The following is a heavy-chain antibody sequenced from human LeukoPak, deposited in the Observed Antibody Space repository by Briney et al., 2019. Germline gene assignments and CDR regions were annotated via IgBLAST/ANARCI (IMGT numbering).Heavy chain of an antibody. Sequence: SSQTLSLTCTVSGGSISSGSYYWSWIRQPAGKGLEWIARIYTSGSTSYNPSLKSRVTISVDTSKNQFSLKLSSVTAADTAVYYCARERIAAAGHFDYWGQGTLVTVSS. CDR2: IYTSGST. CDR1: GGSISSGSYY. D-gene: IGHD6-13*01. CDR3: ARERIAAAGHFDY. J-gene: IGHJ4*02. V-gene: IGHV4-61*02.